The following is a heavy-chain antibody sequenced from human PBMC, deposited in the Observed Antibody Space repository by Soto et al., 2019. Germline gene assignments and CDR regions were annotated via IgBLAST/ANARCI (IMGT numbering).Heavy chain of an antibody. CDR1: GFTFSSYG. D-gene: IGHD4-17*01. CDR3: ARSVTTDWYFDL. Sequence: QVQLVESGGGVVQPGRSLRLSCAASGFTFSSYGMHWVRQAPGKGLEWVAVIWYDGSNKYYEDSVKGRFTISRDNSKNTLYLQMNSLRAEDTAVYYCARSVTTDWYFDLWGRGTLVTVSS. J-gene: IGHJ2*01. CDR2: IWYDGSNK. V-gene: IGHV3-33*01.